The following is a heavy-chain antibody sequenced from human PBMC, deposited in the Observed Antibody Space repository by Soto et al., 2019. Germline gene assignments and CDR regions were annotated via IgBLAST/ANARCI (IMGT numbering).Heavy chain of an antibody. J-gene: IGHJ4*01. V-gene: IGHV4-4*02. CDR2: IFYSGST. D-gene: IGHD4-17*01. Sequence: SETLSLTCAVSGGSLSSSTWWSWVRQPPGKALEWLGEIFYSGSTKYNPSLNSRVTISADQSKKHLSLRLSSVTAADTALYYCVHHGGDPYYHDFWGQGSLVTVSS. CDR3: VHHGGDPYYHDF. CDR1: GGSLSSSTW.